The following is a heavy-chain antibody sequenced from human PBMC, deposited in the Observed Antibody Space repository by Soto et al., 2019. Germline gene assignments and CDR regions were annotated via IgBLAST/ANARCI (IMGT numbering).Heavy chain of an antibody. CDR2: IIPILGIA. Sequence: QVQLVQSGAEVKKPGSSVKVSCKASGGTFSSYTISWVRQAPGQGLEWMGRIIPILGIANYAQKFQGRVTITADKSTRTAYLELSSLRSEDTAVYYCANDYCTDAFDIWVQGTMVTVSS. J-gene: IGHJ3*02. CDR3: ANDYCTDAFDI. V-gene: IGHV1-69*02. D-gene: IGHD4-4*01. CDR1: GGTFSSYT.